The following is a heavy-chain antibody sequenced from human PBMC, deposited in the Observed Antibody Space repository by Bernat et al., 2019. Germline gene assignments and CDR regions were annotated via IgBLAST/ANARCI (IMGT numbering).Heavy chain of an antibody. V-gene: IGHV3-23*01. Sequence: EVQLLESGGGLVQPGGSLRLSCAASGFTFSSYAMSWVRQAPGKGLEWVSAISGSGGSTYYADSVKGRFTISRDNSKNTLYLQMNSLRAEDTAVYYCAKDLAVPASSNSWYYYYGMDVWGQGTTVTVSS. CDR2: ISGSGGST. D-gene: IGHD2-2*01. J-gene: IGHJ6*02. CDR1: GFTFSSYA. CDR3: AKDLAVPASSNSWYYYYGMDV.